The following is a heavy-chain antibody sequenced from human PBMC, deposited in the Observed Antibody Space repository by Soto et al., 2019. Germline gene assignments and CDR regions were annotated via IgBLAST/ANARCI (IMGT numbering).Heavy chain of an antibody. CDR3: ARLSTSAGRRDLAC. Sequence: EVQLVESGGGLVQPGGSLRLSCAASGFSLSSYWMSWVRQAPGKGLEWVANMNQDGSESDYVGSVKGRFTFTRDNAKNSLCLQMNSLRAEDRSVYYCARLSTSAGRRDLACWGQGTLVTVSS. J-gene: IGHJ4*02. V-gene: IGHV3-7*01. CDR2: MNQDGSES. CDR1: GFSLSSYW.